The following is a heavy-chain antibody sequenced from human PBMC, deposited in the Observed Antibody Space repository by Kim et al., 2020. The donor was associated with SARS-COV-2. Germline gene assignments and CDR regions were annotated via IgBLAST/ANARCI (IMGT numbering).Heavy chain of an antibody. V-gene: IGHV3-48*02. Sequence: VKSRFTISRDNAKNALCLQMNSLRDEDTAVYYCARNRYYYDSSGRRGMDVWGQGTTVTVSS. J-gene: IGHJ6*02. D-gene: IGHD3-22*01. CDR3: ARNRYYYDSSGRRGMDV.